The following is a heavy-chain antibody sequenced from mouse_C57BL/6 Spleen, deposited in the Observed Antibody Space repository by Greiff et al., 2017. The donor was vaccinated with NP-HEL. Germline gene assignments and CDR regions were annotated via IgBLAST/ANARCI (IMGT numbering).Heavy chain of an antibody. V-gene: IGHV1-82*01. CDR3: ASSYYGSSLAWFAY. J-gene: IGHJ3*01. D-gene: IGHD1-1*01. Sequence: QVQLKQSGPELVKPGASVKISCKASGYAFSSSWMNWVKQRPGKGLEWIGRIYPGDGDTNYNGKFKGKATLTADKSSSTAYMQLSSLTSEDSAVYFCASSYYGSSLAWFAYWGQGTLVTVSA. CDR1: GYAFSSSW. CDR2: IYPGDGDT.